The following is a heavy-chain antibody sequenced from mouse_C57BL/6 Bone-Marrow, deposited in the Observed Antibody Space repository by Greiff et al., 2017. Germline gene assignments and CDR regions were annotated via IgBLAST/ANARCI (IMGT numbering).Heavy chain of an antibody. V-gene: IGHV1-69*01. J-gene: IGHJ2*01. CDR3: ATLLDYFDY. Sequence: VQLQQPGAELVMPGASVKLSCKASGYTFTSYWMHWVKQRPGQGLEWIGEIDPSDSYTNYNQKFKGKSTLTVDKSSSTAYMQLSSLTSEDSAVYYCATLLDYFDYWGQGTTLTVSA. D-gene: IGHD6-1*01. CDR1: GYTFTSYW. CDR2: IDPSDSYT.